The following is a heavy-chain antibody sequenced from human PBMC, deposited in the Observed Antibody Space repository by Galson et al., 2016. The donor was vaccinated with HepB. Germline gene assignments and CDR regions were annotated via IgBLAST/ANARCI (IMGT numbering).Heavy chain of an antibody. CDR3: ARVGVGEDDYFSNWFDP. J-gene: IGHJ5*02. CDR2: IIPIFGTA. D-gene: IGHD5-24*01. Sequence: SVKVSCKASGGTFSRYAVSWVRQAPGQGLEWMGGIIPIFGTANYAEKFQGRVTITADESTSTAYMELSGLRSEDTAVYYCARVGVGEDDYFSNWFDPWGQGTLVTVSS. CDR1: GGTFSRYA. V-gene: IGHV1-69*13.